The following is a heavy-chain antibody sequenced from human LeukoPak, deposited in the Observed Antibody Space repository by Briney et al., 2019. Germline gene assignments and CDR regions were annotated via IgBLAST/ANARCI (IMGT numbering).Heavy chain of an antibody. CDR2: IYWDGDQ. V-gene: IGHV2-5*02. CDR1: GLSLTTGAVD. D-gene: IGHD4-23*01. CDR3: AHSPSDSYKNGGRWYFDL. J-gene: IGHJ2*01. Sequence: SGATLVNPTQTPTLTCTFSGLSLTTGAVDVAWIRQPPGKPLEWLALIYWDGDQRYSPALKDTLTVTKDTSKNQVFLYMANMDPVDTATYFSAHSPSDSYKNGGRWYFDLWGRGTLVIVSS.